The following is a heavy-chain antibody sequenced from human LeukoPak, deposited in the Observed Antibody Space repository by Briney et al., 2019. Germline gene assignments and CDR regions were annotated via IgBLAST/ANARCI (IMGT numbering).Heavy chain of an antibody. CDR3: GREDITIFGVVN. V-gene: IGHV4-38-2*02. Sequence: SETLSLTCAVSGYSISSGHYWGWIRQPPGEGLGGIGSVYHTGATYYNPSLESRVIISLDMSKNQFSLKMSSVTAADTAVYYCGREDITIFGVVNWGQGTMVTVSS. D-gene: IGHD3-3*01. J-gene: IGHJ3*01. CDR1: GYSISSGHY. CDR2: VYHTGAT.